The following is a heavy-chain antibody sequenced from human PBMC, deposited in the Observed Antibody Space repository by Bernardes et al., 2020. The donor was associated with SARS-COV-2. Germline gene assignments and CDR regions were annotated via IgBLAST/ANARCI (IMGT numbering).Heavy chain of an antibody. CDR2: ISPSGGST. J-gene: IGHJ4*02. CDR1: GFTFSRSA. V-gene: IGHV3-23*01. CDR3: VISLGDY. Sequence: GGSLRVCCAASGFTFSRSAMGWVRQAPGKGLEWVSPISPSGGSTYYADSVKGRFTISRDNSRNTLYLQMNSLRAEDTAVYYCVISLGDYWGQGTLVTVSS.